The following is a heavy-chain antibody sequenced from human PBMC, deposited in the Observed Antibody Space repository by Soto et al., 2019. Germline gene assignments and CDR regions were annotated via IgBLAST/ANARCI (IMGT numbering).Heavy chain of an antibody. V-gene: IGHV3-23*01. D-gene: IGHD4-17*01. J-gene: IGHJ4*02. CDR3: ANLITVTGGY. CDR2: ISGSGDGT. CDR1: GFTFSSNG. Sequence: EVQLLESGGGLVQPGGSLRLSCAASGFTFSSNGMNWVRQAPGKGLEWVSGISGSGDGTYYADSVKGRFTISRDNSKDTLYLHMNSLRVADTAIYYCANLITVTGGYWGQGTLVTVSS.